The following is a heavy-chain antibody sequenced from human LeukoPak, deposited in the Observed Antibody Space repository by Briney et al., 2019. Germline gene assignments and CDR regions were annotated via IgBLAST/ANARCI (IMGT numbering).Heavy chain of an antibody. CDR2: IYPGDSDT. CDR1: GYSSTSYW. J-gene: IGHJ4*02. D-gene: IGHD3-10*01. CDR3: ARHGLWFGELVDY. Sequence: GESLKISCKGSGYSSTSYWIGWVRQMPGKGLEWMGIIYPGDSDTRYSPSFQGQVTISADKSISTAYLQWSSLKASDTAMYYCARHGLWFGELVDYWGQGTLVTVSS. V-gene: IGHV5-51*01.